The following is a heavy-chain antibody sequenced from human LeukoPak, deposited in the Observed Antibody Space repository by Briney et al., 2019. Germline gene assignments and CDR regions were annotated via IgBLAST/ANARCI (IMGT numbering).Heavy chain of an antibody. Sequence: SETLSLTCTLPGYSLNSAYYWGWIRQPPGKGLEWIGSVYHTGSTYYNPSLKSRVTISLDTSKNQFSLKLSSVTAADTAVYYCARGGFYCSGGSCFYYYYYYMDVWGKGTTVTVSS. D-gene: IGHD2-15*01. CDR2: VYHTGST. J-gene: IGHJ6*03. CDR1: GYSLNSAYY. CDR3: ARGGFYCSGGSCFYYYYYYMDV. V-gene: IGHV4-38-2*02.